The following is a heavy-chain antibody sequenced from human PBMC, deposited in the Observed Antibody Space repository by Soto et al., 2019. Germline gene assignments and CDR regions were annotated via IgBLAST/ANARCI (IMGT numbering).Heavy chain of an antibody. Sequence: SETLSLTCTVSGGSISSGDYYWSWIRQPPGKGLEWIGYIYYSGSTYYNPSLKSRVTISVDTSKNQFSLKLSSVTAADTAVYYCARNRVPLSEDYDSSGYDGTFEVWSHGKMVAVS. CDR2: IYYSGST. CDR1: GGSISSGDYY. CDR3: ARNRVPLSEDYDSSGYDGTFEV. V-gene: IGHV4-30-4*01. J-gene: IGHJ3*01. D-gene: IGHD3-22*01.